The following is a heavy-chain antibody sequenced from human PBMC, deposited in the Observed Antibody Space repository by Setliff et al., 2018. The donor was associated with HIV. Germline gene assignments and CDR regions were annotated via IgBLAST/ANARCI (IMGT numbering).Heavy chain of an antibody. D-gene: IGHD3-16*01. CDR2: RKQDGSEI. CDR3: ANLWELGA. CDR1: GFTFSKYW. Sequence: GSLGLSCAASGFTFSKYWMDWVRQAPGTGLGWVATRKQDGSEIYYMDSVKGRFTISRDNARTSLFLEMRSLRDEDTAVYLCANLWELGAWGQGTLVTVSS. J-gene: IGHJ5*02. V-gene: IGHV3-7*03.